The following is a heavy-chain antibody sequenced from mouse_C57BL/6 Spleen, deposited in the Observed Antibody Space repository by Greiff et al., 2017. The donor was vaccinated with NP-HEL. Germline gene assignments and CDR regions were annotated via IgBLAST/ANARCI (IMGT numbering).Heavy chain of an antibody. J-gene: IGHJ4*01. CDR1: GYTFTEYT. CDR2: FYPGSGSI. CDR3: ARHEDRYYYGSSTGAMDY. V-gene: IGHV1-62-2*01. D-gene: IGHD1-1*01. Sequence: VQVVESGAELVKPGASVKLSCKASGYTFTEYTIHWVKQRSGQGLEWIGWFYPGSGSIKYNEKFKDKATLTADKSSSTVYMELSRLTSEDSAVYFCARHEDRYYYGSSTGAMDYWGQGTSVTVSS.